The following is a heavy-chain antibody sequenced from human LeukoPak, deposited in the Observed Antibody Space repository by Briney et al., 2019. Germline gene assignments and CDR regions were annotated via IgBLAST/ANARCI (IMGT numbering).Heavy chain of an antibody. V-gene: IGHV4-30-4*08. D-gene: IGHD3-3*01. Sequence: PSETLSLTCTVSGGSISSGDYYWSWIRQPPGKGLEWIGYIYYSGSTYYNPSLKSRVTISVDTSKNQFSLKLSSVTAADTAVYYCARVGVLYDFWSGYYLSYWGQGTLVTVSS. CDR2: IYYSGST. CDR3: ARVGVLYDFWSGYYLSY. J-gene: IGHJ4*02. CDR1: GGSISSGDYY.